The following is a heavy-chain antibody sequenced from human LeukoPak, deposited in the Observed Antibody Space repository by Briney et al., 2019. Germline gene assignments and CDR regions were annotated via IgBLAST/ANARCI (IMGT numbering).Heavy chain of an antibody. Sequence: SSETLSLTCAVYGGSFSGYYWSWIRQPPGKGLEWIGEINHSGSTNYNPSLQSRVTISVDTSKNQFSLKLSSVTAADTAVYYCARLDVWGQGTTVIVSS. V-gene: IGHV4-34*01. CDR3: ARLDV. CDR1: GGSFSGYY. CDR2: INHSGST. J-gene: IGHJ6*02.